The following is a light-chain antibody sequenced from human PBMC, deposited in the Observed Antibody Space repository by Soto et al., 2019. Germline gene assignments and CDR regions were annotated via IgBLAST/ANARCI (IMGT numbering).Light chain of an antibody. J-gene: IGKJ1*01. CDR3: QHRSNWPPT. CDR2: DAP. CDR1: QSVDSY. V-gene: IGKV3-11*01. Sequence: EIVLTQSPATLSLSPGERATLSCRASQSVDSYLAWYQQKVGQAPRLLIYDAPNRATGIPARFSGSGSGTDFTLTISRLEPEDFAVYYCQHRSNWPPTFGQGTKVDI.